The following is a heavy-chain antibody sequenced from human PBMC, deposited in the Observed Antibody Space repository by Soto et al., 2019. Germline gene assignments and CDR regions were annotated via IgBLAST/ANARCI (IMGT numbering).Heavy chain of an antibody. CDR2: IYSGGST. J-gene: IGHJ3*02. D-gene: IGHD1-7*01. Sequence: GGSLRLSCAASGFTVSSNYMSWVRQAPGKGLEWVSVIYSGGSTYYADSVKGRFTISRDNSKNTLYLQMNSLRAEDTAVYYCARERDPGTTLYAPVGGDAFDIWGQGTMVSVSS. CDR1: GFTVSSNY. CDR3: ARERDPGTTLYAPVGGDAFDI. V-gene: IGHV3-66*01.